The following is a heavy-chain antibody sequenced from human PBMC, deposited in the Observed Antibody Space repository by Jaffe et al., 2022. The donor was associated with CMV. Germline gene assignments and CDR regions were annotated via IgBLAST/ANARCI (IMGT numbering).Heavy chain of an antibody. D-gene: IGHD3-10*01. Sequence: QVQLQESGPGLVKPSGTLSLTCAVSGGSISSSNWWSWVRQPPGKGLEWIGEIYHSGSTNYNPSLKSRVTISVDKSKNQFSLKLSSVTAADTAVYYCARDDPYLWFGEYPTGFDPWGQGTLVTVSS. J-gene: IGHJ5*02. CDR3: ARDDPYLWFGEYPTGFDP. CDR2: IYHSGST. V-gene: IGHV4-4*02. CDR1: GGSISSSNW.